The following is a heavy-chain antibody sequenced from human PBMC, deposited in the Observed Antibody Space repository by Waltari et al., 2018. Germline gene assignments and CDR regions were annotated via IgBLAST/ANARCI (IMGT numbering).Heavy chain of an antibody. V-gene: IGHV4-38-2*02. CDR2: IYHSGST. Sequence: QVQLQESGPGLVKPSETLSLTCAVSGYSISRGYYWGWIRQPPGKGLEWIGSIYHSGSTYYNPSLKSRVTISVDTSKNQFSLKLSSVTAADTAVYYCAREFLEWLLSPWRFDPWGQGTLVTVSS. D-gene: IGHD3-3*01. CDR1: GYSISRGYY. J-gene: IGHJ5*02. CDR3: AREFLEWLLSPWRFDP.